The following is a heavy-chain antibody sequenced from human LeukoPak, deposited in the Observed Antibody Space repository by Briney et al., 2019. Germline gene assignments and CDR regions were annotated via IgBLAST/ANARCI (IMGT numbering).Heavy chain of an antibody. CDR3: ARLGAVAGRSDPGSYGMDV. D-gene: IGHD6-19*01. CDR1: GGSISSYY. Sequence: SETLSLTCTASGGSISSYYWSWIRQPPGKGLEWIGYIYYSGSTNYNPSLKSRVTISVDTSKNQFSLKLSSVTAADTAVYYCARLGAVAGRSDPGSYGMDVWGQGTTVTVSS. CDR2: IYYSGST. V-gene: IGHV4-59*08. J-gene: IGHJ6*02.